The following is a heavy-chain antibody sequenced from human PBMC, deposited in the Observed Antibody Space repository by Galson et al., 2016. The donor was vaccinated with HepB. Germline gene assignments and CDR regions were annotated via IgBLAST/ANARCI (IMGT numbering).Heavy chain of an antibody. CDR3: ARDPQLTYYYDSSGSHAFDI. D-gene: IGHD3-22*01. Sequence: SLRLSCAATGFNFRDHYMNWVRQAPGKGPEWVSYISSSSSYTTHADSVQGRFTISSDNAQNSLYPQMNSLRAEDTAVYYCARDPQLTYYYDSSGSHAFDIWGQGTMVTVSS. CDR2: ISSSSSYT. J-gene: IGHJ3*02. V-gene: IGHV3-11*05. CDR1: GFNFRDHY.